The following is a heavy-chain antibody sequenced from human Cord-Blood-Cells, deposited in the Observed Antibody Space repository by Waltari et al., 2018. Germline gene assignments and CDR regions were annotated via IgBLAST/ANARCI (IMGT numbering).Heavy chain of an antibody. D-gene: IGHD1-1*01. CDR2: ISYDGSNK. CDR3: AKDGRGGWYFDL. CDR1: GFTFSSYG. Sequence: QVQLVESGGGVVQPGRSLRLSCAASGFTFSSYGLPWARQAPGKGLEWVAVISYDGSNKCYADSVKGRFTISRDNSKNTLYLQMNSLRAEDTAVYYWAKDGRGGWYFDLWGRGTLVTVSS. J-gene: IGHJ2*01. V-gene: IGHV3-30*18.